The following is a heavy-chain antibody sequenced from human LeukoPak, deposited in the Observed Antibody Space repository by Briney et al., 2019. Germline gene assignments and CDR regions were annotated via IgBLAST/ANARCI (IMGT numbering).Heavy chain of an antibody. D-gene: IGHD1-26*01. CDR3: ARGHGRSLLDY. J-gene: IGHJ4*02. CDR1: GFTFSNFA. CDR2: TWFDGSSE. Sequence: PGGSLRLSCATSGFTFSNFAMHWVRQTPGKGLEWVALTWFDGSSEYYADSVKGRFTISRDNSKNTLHLQMNSLRAEDTAVYYCARGHGRSLLDYWGQGTLVTVSS. V-gene: IGHV3-33*01.